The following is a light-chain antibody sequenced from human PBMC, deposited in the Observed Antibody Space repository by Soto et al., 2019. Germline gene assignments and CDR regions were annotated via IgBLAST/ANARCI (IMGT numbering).Light chain of an antibody. CDR1: QSVSSGY. CDR2: GTA. CDR3: QHYGSSPLFT. J-gene: IGKJ3*01. Sequence: EVVLTQSPGTLSLSPGDTATLSCRASQSVSSGYLAWYQQKPGQAPRLLIFGTAGRATGIPDRFSGSGSGTDFTLTISRLEPEDFAVYYCQHYGSSPLFTFGPGTKADIK. V-gene: IGKV3-20*01.